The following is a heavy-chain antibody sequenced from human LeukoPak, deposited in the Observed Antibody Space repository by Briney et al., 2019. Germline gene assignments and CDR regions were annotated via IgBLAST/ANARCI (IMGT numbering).Heavy chain of an antibody. J-gene: IGHJ4*02. D-gene: IGHD6-13*01. V-gene: IGHV3-23*01. CDR1: GFTFSSYA. CDR3: ARDRSSSWPYYFDY. CDR2: ISGSGSRI. Sequence: AGGSLRLSCAASGFTFSSYAMSWVRQAPGKGLEWVSVISGSGSRIYYADSVKGRFTISRDNSKNTLYLQMNSLRAEDTALYYCARDRSSSWPYYFDYWGQGTLVTVSS.